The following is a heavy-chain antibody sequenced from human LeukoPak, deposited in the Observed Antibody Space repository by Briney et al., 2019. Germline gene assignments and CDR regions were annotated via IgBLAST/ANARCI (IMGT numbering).Heavy chain of an antibody. V-gene: IGHV3-48*01. Sequence: GGSLRLSCAASGPTFSNYSMNWVRQAPGKGLEWVASIISRSETIYHADPVKGRFTISRDNAKNSLYLQMNSLRAEDTAVYYCARFYCDSSGYHWFDPWGQGTLVTVSS. D-gene: IGHD3-22*01. CDR3: ARFYCDSSGYHWFDP. CDR1: GPTFSNYS. CDR2: IISRSETI. J-gene: IGHJ5*02.